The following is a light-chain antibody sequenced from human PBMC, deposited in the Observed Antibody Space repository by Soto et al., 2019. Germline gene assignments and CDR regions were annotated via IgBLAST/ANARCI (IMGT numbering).Light chain of an antibody. CDR1: QGISSW. CDR3: QQYYNYPRT. Sequence: DIQMTQSPSSVSASVGDRVTITCRASQGISSWLAWYQQKPGKAPNLLIYASSSLQSGVPSRFSGGGSGTDFTLTISSLQPEDFATYYCQQYYNYPRTFGQGTKVEIK. V-gene: IGKV1-12*01. CDR2: ASS. J-gene: IGKJ1*01.